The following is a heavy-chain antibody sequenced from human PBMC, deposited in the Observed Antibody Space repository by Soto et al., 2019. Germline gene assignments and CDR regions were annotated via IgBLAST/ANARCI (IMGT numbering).Heavy chain of an antibody. J-gene: IGHJ5*02. V-gene: IGHV3-74*01. D-gene: IGHD1-26*01. CDR2: INPDGTTI. CDR1: GFTFSNYW. Sequence: EVQLVESGGGLVQPGGSLGLSCAASGFTFSNYWMHWVRQAPGKGLVWVSRINPDGTTITYADSVKGRFTISRDNAQNTLYLQMNSLSAEDTAVYYSARVAVGAYWFDPWGQGTLVTVSS. CDR3: ARVAVGAYWFDP.